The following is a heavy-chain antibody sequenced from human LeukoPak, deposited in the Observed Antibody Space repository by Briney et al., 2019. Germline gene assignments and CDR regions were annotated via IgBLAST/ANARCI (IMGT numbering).Heavy chain of an antibody. Sequence: GASVKVSCKVSGYALTELSTHWVRQAPGKGLEWMGSYDPEDGETVYAQKFQGRATMTEDTSADTACMELSSLRSEDTAVYYCATGHYGDSRHDYWGQGTLVTVSS. D-gene: IGHD4-17*01. CDR3: ATGHYGDSRHDY. J-gene: IGHJ4*02. CDR2: YDPEDGET. V-gene: IGHV1-24*01. CDR1: GYALTELS.